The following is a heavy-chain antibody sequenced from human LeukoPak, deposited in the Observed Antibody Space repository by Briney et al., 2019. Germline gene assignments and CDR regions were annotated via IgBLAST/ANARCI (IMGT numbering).Heavy chain of an antibody. D-gene: IGHD5-18*01. CDR3: ARQGYSYGHFDY. J-gene: IGHJ4*02. V-gene: IGHV4-59*08. Sequence: SETLSLTCTVWGDSISSYYWSWMRHPPGKGLEWIGYIYYSGSTNYNPSLKSRVTISVDTSKNQFSLKLSSVTAADTAVYYCARQGYSYGHFDYWGQGTLVTVSS. CDR1: GDSISSYY. CDR2: IYYSGST.